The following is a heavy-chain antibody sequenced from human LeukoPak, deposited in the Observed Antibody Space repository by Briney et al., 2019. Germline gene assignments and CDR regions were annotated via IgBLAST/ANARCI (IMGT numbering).Heavy chain of an antibody. D-gene: IGHD3-16*01. CDR1: GGSFSGYY. J-gene: IGHJ4*02. CDR3: ARAGTNRKWGY. CDR2: INHSGST. V-gene: IGHV4-34*01. Sequence: SETLSLTCAVYGGSFSGYYWSWIRQPPGKGLEWIGEINHSGSTNYNPSLKSRVTISVDTSKNQFSLKQSSVTAADTAVYYCARAGTNRKWGYWGQGTLVTVSS.